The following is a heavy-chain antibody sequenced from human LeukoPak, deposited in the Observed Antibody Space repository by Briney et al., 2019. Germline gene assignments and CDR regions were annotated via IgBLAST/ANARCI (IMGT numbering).Heavy chain of an antibody. V-gene: IGHV1-2*02. D-gene: IGHD3-10*01. Sequence: ASVKVSCKASGYTFTGYYIHWVRQAPGQGLEWMGWINPNSGDTNYAQKFHGRVTMTRATSISTSYMELSSLRSDDTAVYYCARERPISGSRKVGFDYWGQGALVTVSS. J-gene: IGHJ4*02. CDR1: GYTFTGYY. CDR2: INPNSGDT. CDR3: ARERPISGSRKVGFDY.